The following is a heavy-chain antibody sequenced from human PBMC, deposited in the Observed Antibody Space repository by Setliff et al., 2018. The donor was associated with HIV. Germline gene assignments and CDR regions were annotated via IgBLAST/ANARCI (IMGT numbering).Heavy chain of an antibody. D-gene: IGHD3-22*01. J-gene: IGHJ4*02. Sequence: PGGSLRLSCVGSGFTFNGYAMNWVRQAPGKGLEWVSYISSSSSSIYYGDSVKGRFTVSRDNAKNTLFLQMNSLRAEDTAVYYFARAQDNYYDSSGYSFDSWGQGSLVTVSS. V-gene: IGHV3-48*04. CDR1: GFTFNGYA. CDR3: ARAQDNYYDSSGYSFDS. CDR2: ISSSSSSI.